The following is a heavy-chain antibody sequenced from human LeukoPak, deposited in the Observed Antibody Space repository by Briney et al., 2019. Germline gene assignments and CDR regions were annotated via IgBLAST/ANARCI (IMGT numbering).Heavy chain of an antibody. V-gene: IGHV1-8*03. CDR3: ARGYWRRDFMAEAGRTFDY. CDR1: GYTFTSYD. D-gene: IGHD6-13*01. Sequence: ASVKVSCKASGYTFTSYDINWVRQATGQGLEWMGWMNPNSGNTGYAQKFQGRISITRDTSISTAYKELSSLRSEDTAVYYCARGYWRRDFMAEAGRTFDYWGQGTLVTVSS. CDR2: MNPNSGNT. J-gene: IGHJ4*02.